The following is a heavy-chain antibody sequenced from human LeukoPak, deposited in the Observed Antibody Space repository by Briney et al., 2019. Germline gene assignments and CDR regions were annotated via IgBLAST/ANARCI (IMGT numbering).Heavy chain of an antibody. CDR1: GGTFSSYA. CDR3: ARDWRGYCSSTSCYTIE. J-gene: IGHJ4*02. V-gene: IGHV1-69*13. CDR2: IIPIFGTA. D-gene: IGHD2-2*02. Sequence: GASVKVSCKASGGTFSSYAISWVRQAPGQGLEWMGGIIPIFGTANYAQKFQGRVTITADESTSTAYMELSSLRSEDTAVYYCARDWRGYCSSTSCYTIEWGQGTLVTVSS.